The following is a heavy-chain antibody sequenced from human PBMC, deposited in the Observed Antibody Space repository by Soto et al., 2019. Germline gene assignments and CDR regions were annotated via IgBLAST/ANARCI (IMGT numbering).Heavy chain of an antibody. CDR1: GGSISSGDYY. CDR3: ARDLGPYGDYEGYFDY. V-gene: IGHV4-61*08. Sequence: SETLSLTCTVSGGSISSGDYYWSWIRQPPGKGLEWIGYIYYSGSTNYNPSLKSRVTISVDTSKNQFSLKLSSVTAADTAVYYCARDLGPYGDYEGYFDYWGQGTLVTVSS. CDR2: IYYSGST. J-gene: IGHJ4*02. D-gene: IGHD4-17*01.